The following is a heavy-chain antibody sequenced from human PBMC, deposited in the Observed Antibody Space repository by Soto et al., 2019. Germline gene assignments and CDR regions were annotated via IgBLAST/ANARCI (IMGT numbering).Heavy chain of an antibody. CDR2: INPNSGGT. CDR3: ARVQENSGWGGHGMDV. V-gene: IGHV1-2*04. J-gene: IGHJ6*02. D-gene: IGHD5-12*01. Sequence: ASVKVSCKASGYTFTGYYMHWVRQAPGQGLEWMGWINPNSGGTNYAQKFQGWVTMTRDTSISTVYVELSRLRSDDTAVYYCARVQENSGWGGHGMDVWGQGTTVTVSS. CDR1: GYTFTGYY.